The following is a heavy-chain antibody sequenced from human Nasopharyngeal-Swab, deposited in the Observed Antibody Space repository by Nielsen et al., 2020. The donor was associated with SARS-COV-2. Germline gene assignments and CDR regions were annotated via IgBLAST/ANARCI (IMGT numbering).Heavy chain of an antibody. J-gene: IGHJ3*02. D-gene: IGHD3-16*01. CDR3: AGDSADYVWGGVAFDI. Sequence: ASVKVSCKASGYTFTSYGISWVRQAPGQGLEWMGWISAYNGNTKFAQKRQGRVTINTDTSTSTAYMELRSLRSDDADVYYCAGDSADYVWGGVAFDIWGQGTMVTVSS. CDR2: ISAYNGNT. CDR1: GYTFTSYG. V-gene: IGHV1-18*01.